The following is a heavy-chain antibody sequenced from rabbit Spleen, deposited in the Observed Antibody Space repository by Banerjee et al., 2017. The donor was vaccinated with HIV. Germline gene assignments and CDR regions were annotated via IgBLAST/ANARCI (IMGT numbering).Heavy chain of an antibody. J-gene: IGHJ4*01. CDR1: GVSFSSNYY. CDR2: IDTGSSGFS. D-gene: IGHD3-1*01. CDR3: ARGTSDNGYGSNL. V-gene: IGHV1S45*01. Sequence: QEQLVESGGGLVQPEGSLTLTCTASGVSFSSNYYMCWVRQAPGKGLEWIACIDTGSSGFSYFASWAKGRFTVSETSSTTVTLQMTSLTDADTATYFCARGTSDNGYGSNLWGQGTLVTVS.